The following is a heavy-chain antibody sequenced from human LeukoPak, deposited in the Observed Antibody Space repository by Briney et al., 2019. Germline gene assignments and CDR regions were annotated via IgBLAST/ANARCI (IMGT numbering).Heavy chain of an antibody. D-gene: IGHD5-18*01. CDR3: ARDNSYGFYYFDY. CDR1: GFTFSSYS. Sequence: GGSLRLSCAASGFTFSSYSMNWVRQAPGKGLEWVSSISSSSSYIYYADSVKGRFTISRDNSKNTLYLQMNSLRAEDTAVYYCARDNSYGFYYFDYWGQGTLVTVSS. CDR2: ISSSSSYI. J-gene: IGHJ4*02. V-gene: IGHV3-21*01.